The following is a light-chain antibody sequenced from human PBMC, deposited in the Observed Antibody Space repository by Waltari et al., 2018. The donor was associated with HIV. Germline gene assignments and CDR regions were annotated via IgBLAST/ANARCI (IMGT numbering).Light chain of an antibody. CDR1: TSDIVRSRS. Sequence: QSALTQPASMSGSPGESLTIPCTCPTSDIVRSRSVSLHQQHPGTPPKLIIYDVSYRPSGVDSRFSGSKSGNTAYLTISDLRPDDEAVYYCSSYTTTFIFGDGTTVSVL. CDR3: SSYTTTFI. CDR2: DVS. J-gene: IGLJ2*01. V-gene: IGLV2-14*03.